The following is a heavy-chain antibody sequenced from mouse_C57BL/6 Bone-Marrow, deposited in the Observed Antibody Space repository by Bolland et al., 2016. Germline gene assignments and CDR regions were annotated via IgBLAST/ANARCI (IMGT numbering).Heavy chain of an antibody. J-gene: IGHJ3*01. Sequence: YYNEKFKGKATLTADKSSSTAYMELRSLTSEDSAVYFCARKGDYDYGSFDYWGQGTLV. CDR3: ARKGDYDYGSFDY. V-gene: IGHV1-81*01. D-gene: IGHD2-4*01.